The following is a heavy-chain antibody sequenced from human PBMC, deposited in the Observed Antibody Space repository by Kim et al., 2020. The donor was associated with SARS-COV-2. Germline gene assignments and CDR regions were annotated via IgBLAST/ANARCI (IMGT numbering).Heavy chain of an antibody. CDR2: FDPEDGET. J-gene: IGHJ5*02. D-gene: IGHD6-13*01. Sequence: ASAKVSCKVSGYILTELSMHWVRQAPGKGLEWMGGFDPEDGETIYAQKFQGRVTMTEDTSTDTAYMELSSLRSEDTAVYYCATGAAAGKSNWFDPWGQGTLVTVSS. V-gene: IGHV1-24*01. CDR1: GYILTELS. CDR3: ATGAAAGKSNWFDP.